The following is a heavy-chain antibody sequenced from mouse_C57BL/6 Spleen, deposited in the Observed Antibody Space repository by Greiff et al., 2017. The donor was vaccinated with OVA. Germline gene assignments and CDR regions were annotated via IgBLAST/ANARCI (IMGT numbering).Heavy chain of an antibody. V-gene: IGHV1-42*01. D-gene: IGHD1-1*01. CDR3: ARSPITTVAYYAMDY. J-gene: IGHJ4*01. CDR2: INPSTGGT. Sequence: VQLQQSGPELVKPGASVKISCKASGYSFTGYYMNWVKQSPEKSLEWIGEINPSTGGTTYNQKFTAKATLTVAKPSSTAYMQLKSLTSEDSAVYYCARSPITTVAYYAMDYWGQGTSVTVSS. CDR1: GYSFTGYY.